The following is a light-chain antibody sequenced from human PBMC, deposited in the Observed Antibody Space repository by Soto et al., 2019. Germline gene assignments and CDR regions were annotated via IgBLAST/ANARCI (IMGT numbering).Light chain of an antibody. CDR1: QSVSSSY. J-gene: IGKJ2*01. Sequence: ESVVTQSPGTLSLSPGERATLSCRASQSVSSSYLAWYQQKPGQAPRLLIYGASSRATGIADRFSGSGAGTDFTLTISRQEPEDFAVYYCQQYGSSPMYTFGQGTKLEIK. CDR3: QQYGSSPMYT. V-gene: IGKV3-20*01. CDR2: GAS.